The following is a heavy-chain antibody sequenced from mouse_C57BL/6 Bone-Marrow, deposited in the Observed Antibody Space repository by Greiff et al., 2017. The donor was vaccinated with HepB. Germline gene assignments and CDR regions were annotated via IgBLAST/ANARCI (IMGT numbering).Heavy chain of an antibody. D-gene: IGHD3-2*02. Sequence: EVKLMESGEGLVKPGGSLKLSCAASGFTFSSYAMSWVRQTPEKRLEWVAYISSGGDYIYYADTVKGRFTISRDNARNTLYLQMSSLKSEDTAMYYCTRDSSGYVDYWGQGTTLTVSS. CDR1: GFTFSSYA. J-gene: IGHJ2*01. CDR3: TRDSSGYVDY. V-gene: IGHV5-9-1*02. CDR2: ISSGGDYI.